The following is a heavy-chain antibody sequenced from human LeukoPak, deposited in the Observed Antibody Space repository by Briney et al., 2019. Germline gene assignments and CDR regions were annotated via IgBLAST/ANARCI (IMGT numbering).Heavy chain of an antibody. J-gene: IGHJ4*02. CDR1: GGSISSSTYY. V-gene: IGHV4-39*01. D-gene: IGHD3/OR15-3a*01. Sequence: PSETLSLTCTVSGGSISSSTYYWGWIRQPPGKGLEWIGSIYYSGNTYYNASLKSQVSISIDTSKNQFSLRLTSVTAADTAVYYCARQTGSGLFILPGGQGTLVTVSS. CDR3: ARQTGSGLFILP. CDR2: IYYSGNT.